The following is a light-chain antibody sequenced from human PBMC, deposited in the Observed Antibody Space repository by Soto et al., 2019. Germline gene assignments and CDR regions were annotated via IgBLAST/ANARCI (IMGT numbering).Light chain of an antibody. CDR3: QQSGDTPPWT. J-gene: IGKJ1*01. V-gene: IGKV1-39*01. Sequence: DIQMTQSPSSLSASVGDRVIITCRASQSIRKYLNWYQHKPGKVPTLLIYAASSLQSGVPSRFSGSGSGTEFTLTITSVQPEDFATYYCQQSGDTPPWTFGQGTKVEIK. CDR1: QSIRKY. CDR2: AAS.